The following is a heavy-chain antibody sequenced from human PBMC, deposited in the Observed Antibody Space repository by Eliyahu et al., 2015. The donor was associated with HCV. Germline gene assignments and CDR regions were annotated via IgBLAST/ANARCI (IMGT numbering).Heavy chain of an antibody. V-gene: IGHV4-34*01. CDR2: INHSGST. J-gene: IGHJ5*02. D-gene: IGHD3-22*01. Sequence: QVQLQQWGAGLLKPSETLSLTCAVYGGSFSGYYWSWIRQPPGKGLEWIGEINHSGSTNYNPSLKSRVTISVDTSKNQFSLKLSSVTAADTAVYYCARGNMRKSSGYVKYYYDSSGYFAWGQGTLVTVSS. CDR1: GGSFSGYY. CDR3: ARGNMRKSSGYVKYYYDSSGYFA.